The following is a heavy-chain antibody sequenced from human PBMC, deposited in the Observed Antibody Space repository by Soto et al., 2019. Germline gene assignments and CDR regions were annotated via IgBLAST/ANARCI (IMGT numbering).Heavy chain of an antibody. J-gene: IGHJ6*02. CDR2: INPYTGGT. V-gene: IGHV1-2*02. D-gene: IGHD2-21*02. Sequence: GASVKVSCKASGYTFTGYYVLWVRQAPGQGPECMGWINPYTGGTNYAQKFQGRVTMTRDTSISTAYMELSKLISDDMAVYYCVTQFHHCGGDCYRGPYFGMDVWGQGTTVTVS. CDR1: GYTFTGYY. CDR3: VTQFHHCGGDCYRGPYFGMDV.